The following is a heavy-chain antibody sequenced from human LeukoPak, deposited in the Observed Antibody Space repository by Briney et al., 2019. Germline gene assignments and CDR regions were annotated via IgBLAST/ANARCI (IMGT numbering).Heavy chain of an antibody. CDR2: IYPGDSDT. CDR1: GYSFTSYW. V-gene: IGHV5-51*01. CDR3: ARRGYYYDSSGYRDAFDI. J-gene: IGHJ3*02. D-gene: IGHD3-22*01. Sequence: ESLKISCKGSGYSFTSYWIGWVRQMPGKGLEWMGIIYPGDSDTRYSPSFQGQVTISADKSISTAYLQWNSLKASDTAMYYCARRGYYYDSSGYRDAFDIWGQGTMVTVSS.